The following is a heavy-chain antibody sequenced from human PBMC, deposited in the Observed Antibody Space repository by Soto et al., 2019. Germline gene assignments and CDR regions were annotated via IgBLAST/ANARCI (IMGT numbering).Heavy chain of an antibody. CDR2: ISGYNGDT. D-gene: IGHD2-8*01. CDR3: AKNGQPPYYYYAMDV. CDR1: GYTFTRYG. V-gene: IGHV1-18*01. J-gene: IGHJ6*02. Sequence: GASVKVSCKASGYTFTRYGISWVRQAPGQGLEWMGWISGYNGDTKYAQKFQGRVTMTVDTSTTTAYMELRSLTSDDRAVYYCAKNGQPPYYYYAMDVWG.